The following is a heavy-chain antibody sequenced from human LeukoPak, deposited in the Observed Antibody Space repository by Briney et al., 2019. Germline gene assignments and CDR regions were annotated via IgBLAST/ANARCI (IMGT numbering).Heavy chain of an antibody. Sequence: PGGSLRLSCAASGFTFSTYWMSWVRQAPGKGLEWVANIKVDGSEKYYGDSVKGRFTISRDNAKSSLFLQMNSLRAEDTAVYYCARDPNCSSTSCRPNWGQGTLVTVSS. CDR3: ARDPNCSSTSCRPN. D-gene: IGHD2-2*01. J-gene: IGHJ4*02. CDR2: IKVDGSEK. V-gene: IGHV3-7*03. CDR1: GFTFSTYW.